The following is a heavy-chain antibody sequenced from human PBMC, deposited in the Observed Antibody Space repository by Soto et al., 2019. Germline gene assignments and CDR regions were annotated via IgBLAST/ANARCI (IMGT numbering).Heavy chain of an antibody. CDR2: ISYDGSNK. D-gene: IGHD2-2*01. J-gene: IGHJ6*02. CDR1: GFTFSSYA. CDR3: ARDNQYQPPDYYYGMDV. Sequence: GGSLRLSCAASGFTFSSYAMHWVGQAPGKGLEWVAVISYDGSNKYYADSVKGRFTISRDNSKNTLYLQMNSLRAEDTAVYYCARDNQYQPPDYYYGMDVWGQGTTVTVSS. V-gene: IGHV3-30-3*01.